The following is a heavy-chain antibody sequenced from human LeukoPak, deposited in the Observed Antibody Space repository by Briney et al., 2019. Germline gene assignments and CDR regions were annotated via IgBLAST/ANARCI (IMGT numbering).Heavy chain of an antibody. V-gene: IGHV1-24*01. J-gene: IGHJ4*02. CDR2: FDPEDGET. CDR3: ARASHWGIAAALYY. D-gene: IGHD6-13*01. CDR1: GYTLTELS. Sequence: ASVKVSCKVSGYTLTELSMHWVRQAPGKGLEWMGGFDPEDGETIYAQKFQGRVTMTEDTSTDTAYMELSSLRSEDTAVYYCARASHWGIAAALYYWGQGTLVTVSS.